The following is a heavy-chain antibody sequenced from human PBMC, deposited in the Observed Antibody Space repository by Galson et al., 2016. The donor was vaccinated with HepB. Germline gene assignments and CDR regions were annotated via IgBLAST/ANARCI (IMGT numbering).Heavy chain of an antibody. V-gene: IGHV7-4-1*02. J-gene: IGHJ4*02. Sequence: SVKVSCKASGYTFTKYAVNWVRQAPGQGLEWMGWINTKTGNPTYAPGFTGRFVFSLDTSVSTATLQISSLKAEDTAGYYCARDAPSSGWDFDCWGQGTLVTVSS. CDR3: ARDAPSSGWDFDC. CDR2: INTKTGNP. CDR1: GYTFTKYA. D-gene: IGHD6-19*01.